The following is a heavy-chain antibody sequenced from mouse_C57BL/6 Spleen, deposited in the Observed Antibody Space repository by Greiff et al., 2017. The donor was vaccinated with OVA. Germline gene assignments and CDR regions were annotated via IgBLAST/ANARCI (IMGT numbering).Heavy chain of an antibody. CDR3: ARVGSGTGNAMDY. CDR1: GYTFTDYY. D-gene: IGHD3-2*02. CDR2: IYPGSGNT. V-gene: IGHV1-76*01. J-gene: IGHJ4*01. Sequence: QVQLQQSGAELVRPGASVKLSCKASGYTFTDYYINWVKQRPGQGLEWIARIYPGSGNTYYNEKFKGKATLTAEKSSSTAYMQLSSLTSEDSAVYFCARVGSGTGNAMDYWGQGTSVTVSS.